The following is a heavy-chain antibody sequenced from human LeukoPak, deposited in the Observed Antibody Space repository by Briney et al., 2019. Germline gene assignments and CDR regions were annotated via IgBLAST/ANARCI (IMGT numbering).Heavy chain of an antibody. CDR3: ARNWFDP. CDR2: IYSGGST. Sequence: GGSLRLSCAASGFTVSSDYMSWVRQAPGKGLEWVSVIYSGGSTYYADSVKGRFTISRDKSKNTVYPQMNSLRFEDTAMYYCARNWFDPWGQGTLVTVSS. CDR1: GFTVSSDY. J-gene: IGHJ5*02. V-gene: IGHV3-53*05.